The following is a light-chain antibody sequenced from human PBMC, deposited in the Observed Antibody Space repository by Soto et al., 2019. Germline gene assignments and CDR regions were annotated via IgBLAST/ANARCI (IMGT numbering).Light chain of an antibody. CDR1: SSDVGGYNY. J-gene: IGLJ2*01. CDR3: SSYTNTRSTLVL. CDR2: DVS. Sequence: QSALTQPASVSGSPGQSITISCTGTSSDVGGYNYVSWYQQHPGKAPKLMIYDVSNRPSGVSNRFSGSKSGNTASLTISGLQTYDEADYYCSSYTNTRSTLVLFGGGTKLTVL. V-gene: IGLV2-14*03.